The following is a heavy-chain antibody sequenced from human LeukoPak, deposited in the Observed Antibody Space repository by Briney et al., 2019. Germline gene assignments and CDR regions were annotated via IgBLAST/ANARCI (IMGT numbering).Heavy chain of an antibody. V-gene: IGHV3-13*01. Sequence: GGSLRLSCAASGFTLSIYDMHWVRQPPGKGLEWVSGIDIPGNTYYPDSVKGRSTMSRESAKNSLYLQMNSLRAEDTAVYYCAKEMVLYYYDSSSRWGQGTMVTVSS. J-gene: IGHJ3*01. D-gene: IGHD3-22*01. CDR1: GFTLSIYD. CDR3: AKEMVLYYYDSSSR. CDR2: IDIPGNT.